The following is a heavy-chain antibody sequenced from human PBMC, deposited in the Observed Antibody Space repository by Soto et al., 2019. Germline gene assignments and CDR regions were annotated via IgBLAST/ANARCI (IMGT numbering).Heavy chain of an antibody. Sequence: LSLTCTVSGGSISSGGYYWSWIRQHPGKGLEWIGYIYYSGSTYYNPSLKSRVTISVDTSKNQFSLKLSSVTAADTAVYYCARGIFGGLQYRHSYPGFNFDYWGQGTLVTVSS. CDR2: IYYSGST. J-gene: IGHJ4*02. D-gene: IGHD4-4*01. CDR3: ARGIFGGLQYRHSYPGFNFDY. CDR1: GGSISSGGYY. V-gene: IGHV4-31*03.